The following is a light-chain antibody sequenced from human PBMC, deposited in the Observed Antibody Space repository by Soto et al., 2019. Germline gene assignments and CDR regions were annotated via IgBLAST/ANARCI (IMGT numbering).Light chain of an antibody. Sequence: QSALTQPASVSGYPGQSITISCSGTSSDVGGYNYVSWYQQHPRKAPKLMIYEVSNRPSGVSNRFSGSKSVNKASLTISGLQAEDEADYYCSSYISSSTLHVVFGGGTKLTVL. CDR1: SSDVGGYNY. CDR3: SSYISSSTLHVV. V-gene: IGLV2-14*01. CDR2: EVS. J-gene: IGLJ2*01.